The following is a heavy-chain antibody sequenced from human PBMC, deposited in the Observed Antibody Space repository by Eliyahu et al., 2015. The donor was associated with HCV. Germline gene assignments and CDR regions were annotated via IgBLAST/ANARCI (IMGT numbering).Heavy chain of an antibody. CDR3: ASSIAAAGISYFQY. J-gene: IGHJ1*01. Sequence: QVQLQESGPGLVKPSETLSLSCTVSSGSINHYYWSWIRQPPGKGLEWIGYIYDRGSSNYNPSLKSRVTISADTSKNQLSLKLSSVTAADTAVYFCASSIAAAGISYFQYWGQGTLVTVSS. D-gene: IGHD6-13*01. CDR1: SGSINHYY. V-gene: IGHV4-59*01. CDR2: IYDRGSS.